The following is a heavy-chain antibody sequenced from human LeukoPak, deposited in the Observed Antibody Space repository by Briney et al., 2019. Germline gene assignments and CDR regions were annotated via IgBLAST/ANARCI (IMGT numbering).Heavy chain of an antibody. Sequence: GGSLRLSCAASGFTFSTYTMNWVRQAPGKGLEWVANIRQDGSEKNYVDSVKGRFTISRDNAKNSLFLQMNNLRDEDTAVYYCARAGGSSWADYWGQGTLVTVSS. J-gene: IGHJ4*02. V-gene: IGHV3-7*01. CDR2: IRQDGSEK. CDR3: ARAGGSSWADY. CDR1: GFTFSTYT. D-gene: IGHD6-13*01.